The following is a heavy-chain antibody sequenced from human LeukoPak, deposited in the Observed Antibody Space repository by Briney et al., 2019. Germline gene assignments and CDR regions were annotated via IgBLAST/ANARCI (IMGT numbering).Heavy chain of an antibody. D-gene: IGHD2-15*01. Sequence: GGSLRLSCAASGFTFSSYGMHWVRQAPGKGLEWVAVISYDGSNKYYADSVKGRFTISRDNSKNTLYLQMNSLRAEDTAVYYCAKDKGYCSGGSCYRPRYYYYGMDVWGQGTTVTVAS. J-gene: IGHJ6*02. CDR3: AKDKGYCSGGSCYRPRYYYYGMDV. V-gene: IGHV3-30*18. CDR1: GFTFSSYG. CDR2: ISYDGSNK.